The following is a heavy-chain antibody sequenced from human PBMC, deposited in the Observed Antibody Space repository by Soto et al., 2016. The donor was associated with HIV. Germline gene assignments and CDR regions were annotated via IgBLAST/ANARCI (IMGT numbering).Heavy chain of an antibody. Sequence: QVQLVQSGAEVKKPGASVKVSCKAAGYTFTTYDINWVRQAHGQGPEWMGWMNPDNGNTEFAQNFQDRVTFTRNRSISTAYLELNSLTSDDTAVYYCARGVKDLTVILDYWGQGTLVTVSS. CDR1: GYTFTTYD. J-gene: IGHJ4*02. CDR3: ARGVKDLTVILDY. CDR2: MNPDNGNT. D-gene: IGHD4-17*01. V-gene: IGHV1-8*03.